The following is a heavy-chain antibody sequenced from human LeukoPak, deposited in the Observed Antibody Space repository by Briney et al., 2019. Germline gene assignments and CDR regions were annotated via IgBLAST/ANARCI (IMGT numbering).Heavy chain of an antibody. CDR1: GYTFTSYG. Sequence: GASVKVSCKASGYTFTSYGISWVRQAPGQGLEWMGWISAYNGNTNYAQKLQGRVTMTTDTSTSTAYMELRSLRSDDTAVYYCARDLRVRGNNDYYYYYMDVWGKGTTVTISS. CDR2: ISAYNGNT. J-gene: IGHJ6*03. D-gene: IGHD3-10*01. CDR3: ARDLRVRGNNDYYYYYMDV. V-gene: IGHV1-18*01.